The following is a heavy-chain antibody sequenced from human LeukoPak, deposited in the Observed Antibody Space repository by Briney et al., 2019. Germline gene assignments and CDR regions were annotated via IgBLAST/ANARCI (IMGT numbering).Heavy chain of an antibody. CDR2: INHSGST. V-gene: IGHV4-34*01. CDR3: ARATYYYGSGSYKTHSYFDY. CDR1: GGSFSGYY. D-gene: IGHD3-10*01. Sequence: SETLSLTCAVYGGSFSGYYWSWIRQPPGKGLEWNGEINHSGSTNYNPSLKSRVTISVDTSKNQFSLKLSSVTAADTAVYYCARATYYYGSGSYKTHSYFDYWGQGTLVTVSS. J-gene: IGHJ4*02.